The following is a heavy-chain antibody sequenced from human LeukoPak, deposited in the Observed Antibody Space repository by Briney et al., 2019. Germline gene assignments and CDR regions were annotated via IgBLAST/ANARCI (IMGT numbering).Heavy chain of an antibody. CDR3: ARDWIDPATRIYYYGMDV. Sequence: PGGSLRLFCAASGFTVSSNYMSWVRQAPGKGLEWVSVIYSGGSTYYADSVKGRFTISRHNSKNTLYLQMNSLRAEDTAVYYCARDWIDPATRIYYYGMDVWGQGTTVTVSS. J-gene: IGHJ6*02. CDR2: IYSGGST. V-gene: IGHV3-53*04. CDR1: GFTVSSNY. D-gene: IGHD2-15*01.